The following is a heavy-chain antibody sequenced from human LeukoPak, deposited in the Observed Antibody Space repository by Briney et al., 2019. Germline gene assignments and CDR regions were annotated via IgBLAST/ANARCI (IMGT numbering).Heavy chain of an antibody. CDR1: GFTFSSYS. D-gene: IGHD3-10*01. CDR2: ISSSSSYI. CDR3: ARRWIIIDAFDI. Sequence: EGSLRLSCAASGFTFSSYSMNWVRQAPGKGLEWVSSISSSSSYIYCADSVKGRFTISRDNAKNSLYLQMNSLRAEDTAVYYCARRWIIIDAFDIWGQGTMVTVSS. J-gene: IGHJ3*02. V-gene: IGHV3-21*01.